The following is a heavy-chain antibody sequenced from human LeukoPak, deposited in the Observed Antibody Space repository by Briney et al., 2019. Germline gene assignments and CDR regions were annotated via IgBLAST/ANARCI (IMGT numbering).Heavy chain of an antibody. J-gene: IGHJ6*02. CDR2: IYPGDSDT. CDR1: GYSFTSYW. Sequence: GESLKISCKGSGYSFTSYWIGWVRQVPGKGLEWMGIIYPGDSDTRYSPSFQGQVTISADKSISTAYLQWSSLKASDTAMYYCARLLGYCSSTSCYPPYYYGMDVWGQGTTVTVSS. V-gene: IGHV5-51*01. CDR3: ARLLGYCSSTSCYPPYYYGMDV. D-gene: IGHD2-2*01.